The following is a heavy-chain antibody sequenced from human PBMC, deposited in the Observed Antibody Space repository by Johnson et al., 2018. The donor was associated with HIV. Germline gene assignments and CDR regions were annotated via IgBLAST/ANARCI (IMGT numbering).Heavy chain of an antibody. V-gene: IGHV3-74*01. CDR1: GFSFSTYW. Sequence: VQLVESGGGVVQPERSLRLSCAASGFSFSTYWMHWVRRVPGKGLVWVSRIDTEGSGTTYADSVKGRFTISRDNAKNSLYLQMNSLRAEDTAVYYCARDDTEADGAFDIWGQGTMVTVSS. D-gene: IGHD2-2*02. J-gene: IGHJ3*02. CDR3: ARDDTEADGAFDI. CDR2: IDTEGSGT.